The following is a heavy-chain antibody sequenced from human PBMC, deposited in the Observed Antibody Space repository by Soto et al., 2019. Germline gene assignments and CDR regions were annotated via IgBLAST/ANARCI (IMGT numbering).Heavy chain of an antibody. CDR2: IIPLFRTP. Sequence: QAQLVQSGAEVKKPGSSVKVSCKASGGTFSNYAISWVRQAPGQGLEWMGGIIPLFRTPDYSQKFQGRVSITADESTSTAYMELSRLRSEDTAVYDWARDKDRLQIGGNYYYAMDVGGQGTTVTVSS. D-gene: IGHD6-25*01. CDR1: GGTFSNYA. CDR3: ARDKDRLQIGGNYYYAMDV. J-gene: IGHJ6*02. V-gene: IGHV1-69*12.